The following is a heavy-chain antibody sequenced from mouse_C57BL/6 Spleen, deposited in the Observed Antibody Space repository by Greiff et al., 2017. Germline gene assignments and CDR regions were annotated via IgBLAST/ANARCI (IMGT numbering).Heavy chain of an antibody. Sequence: EVQGVESGGGLVKPGGSLKLSCAASGFTFSSYAMSWVRQTPEKRLEWVATISDGGSYTYYPDNVKGRFTISRDNAKNNLYLQMSHLKSEDTAMYYCARDYGSSYSTGFAYWGQGTLVTVSA. V-gene: IGHV5-4*01. CDR3: ARDYGSSYSTGFAY. J-gene: IGHJ3*01. D-gene: IGHD1-1*01. CDR1: GFTFSSYA. CDR2: ISDGGSYT.